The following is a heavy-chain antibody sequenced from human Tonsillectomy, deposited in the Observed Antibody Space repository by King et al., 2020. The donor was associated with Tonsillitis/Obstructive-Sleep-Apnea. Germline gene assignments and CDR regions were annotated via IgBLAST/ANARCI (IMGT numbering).Heavy chain of an antibody. CDR3: ARLFSGESYVSYFDS. V-gene: IGHV5-51*03. CDR2: IYPGDSDT. J-gene: IGHJ4*01. Sequence: QLVQSGTEVKKPGESLKISCKASGYSFTTYWIGWVRQKPGRGPEYMGIIYPGDSDTRYSPSFQGQVTMSADKSTSTAYLHWSSLQASDTAIYFCARLFSGESYVSYFDSWGQGILVTVSS. CDR1: GYSFTTYW. D-gene: IGHD1-26*01.